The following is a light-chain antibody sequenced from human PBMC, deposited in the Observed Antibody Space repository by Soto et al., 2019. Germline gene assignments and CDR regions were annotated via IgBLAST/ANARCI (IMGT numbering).Light chain of an antibody. CDR1: SSDVGSYNL. V-gene: IGLV2-23*01. Sequence: QSALTQPASVSGSPGQSITICCTGTSSDVGSYNLVSWYQQHPGKAPKLMIYEGSKRPSGVSNRFSGSKSGNMASLTISGLQAEDEADYYCCSYAGSSTLYVFGIGTKVTVL. J-gene: IGLJ1*01. CDR2: EGS. CDR3: CSYAGSSTLYV.